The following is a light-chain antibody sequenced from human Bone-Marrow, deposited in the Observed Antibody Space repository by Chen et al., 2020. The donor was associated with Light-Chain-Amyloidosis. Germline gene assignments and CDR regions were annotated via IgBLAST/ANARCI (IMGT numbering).Light chain of an antibody. J-gene: IGLJ2*01. Sequence: SYGLTQPPSGSVSPGQTARLPCSGDDLPTKYAYWYQQKPGQAPVLVIHRDTERPSGISERFSGSSSGTTATLTISGVQAEDEADYHCQSADSSGTYEVIFGGGTKLTVL. CDR1: DLPTKY. V-gene: IGLV3-25*03. CDR2: RDT. CDR3: QSADSSGTYEVI.